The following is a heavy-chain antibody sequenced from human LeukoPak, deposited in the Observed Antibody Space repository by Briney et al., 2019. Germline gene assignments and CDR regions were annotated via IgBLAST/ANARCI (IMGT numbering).Heavy chain of an antibody. J-gene: IGHJ5*02. D-gene: IGHD3-22*01. Sequence: ASVKVSCKASGYTFTDFYIHWVRQAPGQGLEWMGWINPNSGGADFVQKFQGRVTMTRDTSISTAYMELSRLRSDDTAVYYCARCITMIVVGDNWFDPWGQGTLVTVSS. V-gene: IGHV1-2*02. CDR1: GYTFTDFY. CDR2: INPNSGGA. CDR3: ARCITMIVVGDNWFDP.